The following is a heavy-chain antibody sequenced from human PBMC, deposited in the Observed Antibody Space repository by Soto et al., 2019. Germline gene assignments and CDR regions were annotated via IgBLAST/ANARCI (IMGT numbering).Heavy chain of an antibody. Sequence: SVKVSCKASGGTFSSYAISWVRQAPGQGLEWMGGIIPIFGTANYAQKFQGRVTITADESTSTAYMELSSLRSEDTAVYYCARDPDYCTNGVCPGEGDYWGQGTLVTGSS. CDR3: ARDPDYCTNGVCPGEGDY. J-gene: IGHJ4*02. CDR2: IIPIFGTA. V-gene: IGHV1-69*13. D-gene: IGHD2-8*01. CDR1: GGTFSSYA.